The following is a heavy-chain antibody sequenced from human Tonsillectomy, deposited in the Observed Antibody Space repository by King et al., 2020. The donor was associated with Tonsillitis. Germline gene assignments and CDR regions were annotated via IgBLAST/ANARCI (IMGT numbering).Heavy chain of an antibody. Sequence: QLQESGPGLVKPSETLSLTCTVSGGSVRSSSYFWGWIRQPPGKGLGWIANIYYIGSTYYNASLQGRVTISEDPSTNQISLRLASVTAADTAVYYCARRCSTTTCYDAFDIWGQGTMVTVSS. CDR3: ARRCSTTTCYDAFDI. J-gene: IGHJ3*02. CDR2: IYYIGST. CDR1: GGSVRSSSYF. V-gene: IGHV4-39*01. D-gene: IGHD2-2*01.